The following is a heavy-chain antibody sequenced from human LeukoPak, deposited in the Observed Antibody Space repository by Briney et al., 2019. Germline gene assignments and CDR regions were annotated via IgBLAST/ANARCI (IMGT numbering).Heavy chain of an antibody. D-gene: IGHD7-27*01. J-gene: IGHJ6*02. CDR2: IASIGTR. V-gene: IGHV3-48*04. CDR3: ARVGLGIYSLDV. Sequence: PGGSLRLSCVASGFTFSTYSLDWFRQAPGKGLEWSSYIASIGTRSYADSVKGRFTISRDSAKNSVFLQMSSLRAEDTAVYYCARVGLGIYSLDVWGQGTTVTVSS. CDR1: GFTFSTYS.